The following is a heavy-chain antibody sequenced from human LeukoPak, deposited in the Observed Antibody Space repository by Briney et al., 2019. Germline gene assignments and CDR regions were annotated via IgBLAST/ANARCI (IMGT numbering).Heavy chain of an antibody. D-gene: IGHD3-3*02. CDR3: AKSGSSVFWS. Sequence: GGSLRLSCAASGFTFTNHWMSWVRQAPGKGLEWVANIKEDGGKKYYVDSVKGRFTVSRDNVKNSPFLQMNSLRVDDTAVYYCAKSGSSVFWSWGQGTLVTVSS. V-gene: IGHV3-7*03. CDR1: GFTFTNHW. CDR2: IKEDGGKK. J-gene: IGHJ5*02.